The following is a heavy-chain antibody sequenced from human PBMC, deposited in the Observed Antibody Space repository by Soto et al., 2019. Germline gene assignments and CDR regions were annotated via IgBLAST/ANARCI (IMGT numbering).Heavy chain of an antibody. CDR3: AREAVVPAANRDGYYYYYYGMDV. V-gene: IGHV3-74*01. D-gene: IGHD2-2*01. CDR2: INSDGSST. Sequence: GGSLRLSCAASGFTFSSYWMHWVRQAPGKGLVWVSRINSDGSSTSYADSVKGRFTISRDNAKNTLYLQMNSLRAEDTAVYYCAREAVVPAANRDGYYYYYYGMDVWGQGTTVTVSS. CDR1: GFTFSSYW. J-gene: IGHJ6*02.